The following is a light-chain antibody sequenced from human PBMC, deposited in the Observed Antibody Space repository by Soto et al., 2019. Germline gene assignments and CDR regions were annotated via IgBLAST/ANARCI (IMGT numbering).Light chain of an antibody. V-gene: IGLV2-14*01. Sequence: QSALTQPASVSGSPGQSITISCTGTTNDVGDYNYVAWYQQHSGKVPRLMIYEVSNRPPGVSYRFSGSKSGNTASLTVSGLQTDDGADYYCCSFTNSNTWVFGSGTKAPS. CDR3: CSFTNSNTWV. J-gene: IGLJ1*01. CDR1: TNDVGDYNY. CDR2: EVS.